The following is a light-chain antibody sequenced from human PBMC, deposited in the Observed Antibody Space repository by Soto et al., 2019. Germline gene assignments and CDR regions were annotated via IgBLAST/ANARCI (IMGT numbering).Light chain of an antibody. CDR2: DAX. J-gene: IGKJ1*01. CDR1: QSFSSC. V-gene: IGKV3-11*01. Sequence: EIVLTQSPVTLSLSPGERATLSCRASQSFSSCLAWYQXKPGQSXXXXIXDAXXXSTGIXXRFCGSRSGTAFTLTISSLEPEDFAVYYCQQRSNRPPTFGQGTKVDIK. CDR3: QQRSNRPPT.